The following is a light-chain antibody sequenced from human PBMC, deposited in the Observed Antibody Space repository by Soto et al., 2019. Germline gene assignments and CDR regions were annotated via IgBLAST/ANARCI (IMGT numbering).Light chain of an antibody. CDR1: QGISSY. V-gene: IGKV1-9*01. Sequence: IQLTQSPSSLSASVGDRVIISCRASQGISSYLAWYQQKPGKAPKLLIYAASTLHSGVPSRFSGSGSGTDFTLTISSLQPEDFATYYCQQLNSYPRTFGGGTKVEIK. CDR3: QQLNSYPRT. J-gene: IGKJ4*01. CDR2: AAS.